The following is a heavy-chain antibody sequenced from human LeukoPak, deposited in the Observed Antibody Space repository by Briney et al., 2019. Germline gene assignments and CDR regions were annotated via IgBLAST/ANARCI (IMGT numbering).Heavy chain of an antibody. Sequence: GGSLRLSCAASGFSFSTYSMSWVRQAPGKGLEWVSSIRGSGADKYYAHSVKGRFTISRDNAKNSLYLQMNSLRAEDTAVYYCARDLSSGYFDYWGQGTLVTVSS. CDR3: ARDLSSGYFDY. V-gene: IGHV3-21*01. CDR1: GFSFSTYS. D-gene: IGHD3-22*01. CDR2: IRGSGADK. J-gene: IGHJ4*02.